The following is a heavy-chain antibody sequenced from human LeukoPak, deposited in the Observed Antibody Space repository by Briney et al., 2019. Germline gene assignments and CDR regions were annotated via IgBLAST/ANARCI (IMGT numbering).Heavy chain of an antibody. CDR1: GFTVSSNY. J-gene: IGHJ4*02. V-gene: IGHV3-66*01. D-gene: IGHD1-26*01. CDR3: ARTYSGTQGPIDY. Sequence: GGSLRLSCAASGFTVSSNYMSWVRQAPGKGLEWVSVIYSGGSTYYADSVKGRFTISRDNSKNTLALHMDSLRDEDTAVYYCARTYSGTQGPIDYWGQGTLVTVSS. CDR2: IYSGGST.